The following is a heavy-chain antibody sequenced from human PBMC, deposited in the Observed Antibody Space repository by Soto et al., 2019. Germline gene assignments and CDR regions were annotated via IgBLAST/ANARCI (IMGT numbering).Heavy chain of an antibody. CDR2: IVVGSGNT. CDR3: AADSGSYGWFDP. J-gene: IGHJ5*02. D-gene: IGHD1-26*01. CDR1: GFTFTSSA. Sequence: VASVKVSCKASGFTFTSSAVQWVRQARGQRLEWIGWIVVGSGNTNYAQKFQERVTITRDMSTSTAYMELSSLRSEDTAVYYCAADSGSYGWFDPWGQVTPVTVSS. V-gene: IGHV1-58*01.